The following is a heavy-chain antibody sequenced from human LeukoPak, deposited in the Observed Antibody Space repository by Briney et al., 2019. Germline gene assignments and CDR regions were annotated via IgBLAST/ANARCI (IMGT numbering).Heavy chain of an antibody. V-gene: IGHV4-38-2*02. D-gene: IGHD5-18*01. CDR1: GYSISSGYY. CDR2: IYRSGST. CDR3: ARGKIQLWLRLHHFDD. J-gene: IGHJ4*02. Sequence: RSSGTLSLTCTVSGYSISSGYYWVCIRQPPRKGLEWIGSIYRSGSTNYTPSLKSRVTISVDTSKNQFSLKLSSVTAADTAVYYCARGKIQLWLRLHHFDDWGQGTLVTVSS.